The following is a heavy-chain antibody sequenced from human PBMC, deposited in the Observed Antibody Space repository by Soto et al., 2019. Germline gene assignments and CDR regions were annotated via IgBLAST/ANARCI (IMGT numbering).Heavy chain of an antibody. J-gene: IGHJ6*03. V-gene: IGHV4-34*01. Sequence: PSETLSLTCAVYGGSFSGYYWSWIRQPPGKGLEWIGEINHSGSTNYNPSLKSRVTISVDTSKNQFSLKLSSVTAADTAVYYCARGLRYDILTGYYYYMDVWGKGTTVTV. D-gene: IGHD3-9*01. CDR2: INHSGST. CDR3: ARGLRYDILTGYYYYMDV. CDR1: GGSFSGYY.